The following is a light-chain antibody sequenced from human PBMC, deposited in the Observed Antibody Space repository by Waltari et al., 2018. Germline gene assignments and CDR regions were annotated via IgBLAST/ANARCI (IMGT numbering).Light chain of an antibody. V-gene: IGLV2-23*02. CDR3: CSYAGDSTYV. Sequence: QSALTQPASVSGSPGQSITIPCTGTSSDVGSYNLSSWYQQHPGEAPKLIILDVTKRPSGVSYRFSGSKSGNTASLTISGLQAEDEADYYCCSYAGDSTYVFGGGTQVTVL. CDR2: DVT. CDR1: SSDVGSYNL. J-gene: IGLJ1*01.